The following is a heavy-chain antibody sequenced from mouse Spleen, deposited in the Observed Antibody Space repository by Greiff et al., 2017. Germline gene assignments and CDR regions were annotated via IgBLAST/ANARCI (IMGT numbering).Heavy chain of an antibody. J-gene: IGHJ3*01. CDR2: IDPANGNT. CDR1: GFTIKNTY. D-gene: IGHD2-4*01. Sequence: EVQLQQSVAELVRPGASVKLSCTASGFTIKNTYMHWVKQRPEQGLEWIGRIDPANGNTKYAPKFQGKATITADTSSNTAYLQLSSLTSEDTAIYYCARRGYYDYFAYWGQGTLVTVSA. V-gene: IGHV14-3*01. CDR3: ARRGYYDYFAY.